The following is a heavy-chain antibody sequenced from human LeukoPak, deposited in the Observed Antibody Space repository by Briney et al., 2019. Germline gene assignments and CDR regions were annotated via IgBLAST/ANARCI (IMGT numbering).Heavy chain of an antibody. CDR1: GYTFTSYD. Sequence: ASVKVSCKASGYTFTSYDINWVRQATGQGLEWMGWMNPNSGNTGYAQKFQGRVTITRNTSISTAYMELSSLRSEDTAVYYCARGPADHYGDYDYYYYYMDVWGKGTTVTVSS. CDR2: MNPNSGNT. D-gene: IGHD4-17*01. V-gene: IGHV1-8*03. J-gene: IGHJ6*03. CDR3: ARGPADHYGDYDYYYYYMDV.